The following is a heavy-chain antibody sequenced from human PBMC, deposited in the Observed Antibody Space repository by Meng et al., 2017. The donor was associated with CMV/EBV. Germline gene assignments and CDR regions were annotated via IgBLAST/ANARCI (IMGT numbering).Heavy chain of an antibody. CDR2: IIPIFGTA. V-gene: IGHV1-69*05. Sequence: SVKVSCKASGGTFSSYAISWVRQAPGQGLEWMGGIIPIFGTANYAQQFQGRVTITTDESTSTAYMELSSLRSEDTAVYYCASKGSFGAFDYWGQGTLVTVSS. CDR3: ASKGSFGAFDY. CDR1: GGTFSSYA. J-gene: IGHJ4*02. D-gene: IGHD3-10*01.